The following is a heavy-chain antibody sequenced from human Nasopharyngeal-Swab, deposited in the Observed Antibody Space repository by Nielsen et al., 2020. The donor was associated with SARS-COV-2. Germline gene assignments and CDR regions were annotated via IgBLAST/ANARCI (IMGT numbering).Heavy chain of an antibody. CDR1: GFTFSTYT. V-gene: IGHV3-30*04. D-gene: IGHD3-3*01. CDR2: VSYDGSNK. J-gene: IGHJ6*02. Sequence: GGSLRLSCAASGFTFSTYTMHWVRQAPGKGLEWVAVVSYDGSNKYCADPVKGRFTISRDNSKNSLYLQINSLRVEDTAMYYCARDGLDYDFWSAYFIDVWGQGTTVTVSS. CDR3: ARDGLDYDFWSAYFIDV.